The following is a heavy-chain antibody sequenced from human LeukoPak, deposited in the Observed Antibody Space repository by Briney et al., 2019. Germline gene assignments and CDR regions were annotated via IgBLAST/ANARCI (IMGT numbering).Heavy chain of an antibody. V-gene: IGHV4-4*07. CDR2: IYTSGST. Sequence: SETLCLTCTVSGVSISSYDRSWIRQAAGKGLEWIGRIYTSGSTNYNPSLKRRVTMSADTSKIQFPLKLSSVTAADTAVYYCARDYSAAQRDDAFDIWGQGTMVTVSS. J-gene: IGHJ3*02. D-gene: IGHD2-2*01. CDR1: GVSISSYD. CDR3: ARDYSAAQRDDAFDI.